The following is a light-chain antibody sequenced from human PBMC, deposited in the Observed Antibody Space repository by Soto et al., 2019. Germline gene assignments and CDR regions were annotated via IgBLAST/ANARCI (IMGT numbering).Light chain of an antibody. CDR2: DAS. V-gene: IGKV3-20*01. J-gene: IGKJ1*01. CDR3: QQYSSSPRT. Sequence: ENVLTQSPGTLSLFPGERATLSCRASQSVSSSYLAWYQQKPGQAPRLLIYDASSRATCIPDRISGSGSGTDFTLTISSLKPEDFAVYFCQQYSSSPRTFGQGTKMEIK. CDR1: QSVSSSY.